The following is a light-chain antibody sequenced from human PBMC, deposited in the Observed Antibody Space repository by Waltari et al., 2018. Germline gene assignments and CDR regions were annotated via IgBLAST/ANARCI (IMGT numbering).Light chain of an antibody. Sequence: QSVLTQPPSVSGAPGQRVTISCTGSSSNIGAASDVHWYQQLPGTAPKLLIYGNNNRPSGVPDRFSASKSGTSASLAITVLQAEDEADYYFQSYDSSLSGWVFGGRTKLTVL. CDR1: SSNIGAASD. J-gene: IGLJ3*02. CDR3: QSYDSSLSGWV. V-gene: IGLV1-40*01. CDR2: GNN.